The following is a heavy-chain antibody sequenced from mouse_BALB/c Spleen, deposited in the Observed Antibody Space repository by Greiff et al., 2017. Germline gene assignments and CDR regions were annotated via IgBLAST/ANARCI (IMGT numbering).Heavy chain of an antibody. CDR2: IDPANGNT. D-gene: IGHD2-14*01. J-gene: IGHJ2*01. CDR3: ARNDYRYDEFDH. CDR1: GFNIKDTY. Sequence: VQLKQSGAELVKPGASVKLSCTASGFNIKDTYMHWVKQRPEQGLEWIGRIDPANGNTKYDPKFQGKATITADTSSNTAYLQLSSLTSEDTAVYYCARNDYRYDEFDHWGQGTTLTVSS. V-gene: IGHV14-3*02.